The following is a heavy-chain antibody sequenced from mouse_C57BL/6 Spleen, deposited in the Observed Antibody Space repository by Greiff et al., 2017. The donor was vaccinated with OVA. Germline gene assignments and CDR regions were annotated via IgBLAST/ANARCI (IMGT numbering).Heavy chain of an antibody. D-gene: IGHD1-1*01. CDR3: TTGYGSSYYAMDY. Sequence: EVQLQQSGAELVRPGASVKLSCTTSGFNIKDYYMHWVKQRPEQGLEWIGRIDPEDGDTEYAPKFQGKATMTADTSSNTAYLQLSSLTSEDTAVYDCTTGYGSSYYAMDYWGQGTSVTVSS. CDR2: IDPEDGDT. V-gene: IGHV14-1*01. J-gene: IGHJ4*01. CDR1: GFNIKDYY.